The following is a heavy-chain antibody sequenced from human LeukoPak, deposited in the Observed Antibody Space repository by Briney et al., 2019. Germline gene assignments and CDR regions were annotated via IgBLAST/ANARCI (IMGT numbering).Heavy chain of an antibody. Sequence: GASVKVSCKASGYTFTSYAMHWVRQAPGQRLEWMGWINAGNGNTKYSQKFQGRVTITRDTSASIAYMELSSLRSEDTAVYYCARGIRLRGSVTYFDSWGQGTLVTVSS. CDR2: INAGNGNT. CDR1: GYTFTSYA. V-gene: IGHV1-3*01. J-gene: IGHJ4*02. D-gene: IGHD5-12*01. CDR3: ARGIRLRGSVTYFDS.